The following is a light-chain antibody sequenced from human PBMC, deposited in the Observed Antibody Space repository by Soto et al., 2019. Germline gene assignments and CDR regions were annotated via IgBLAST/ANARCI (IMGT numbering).Light chain of an antibody. Sequence: EIALKQSLGTLSLCTGARVTISWLASQSVRSSNLAWYQQKPGQPPRLLIYGASSTATDIPDRFSGSGSGTDFTLTISRLEPEDFAVYYCQQYGSSSITFGQGARLE. CDR1: QSVRSSN. V-gene: IGKV3-20*01. J-gene: IGKJ5*01. CDR3: QQYGSSSIT. CDR2: GAS.